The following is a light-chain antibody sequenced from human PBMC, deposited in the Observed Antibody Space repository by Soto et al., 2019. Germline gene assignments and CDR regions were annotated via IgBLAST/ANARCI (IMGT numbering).Light chain of an antibody. V-gene: IGKV3-20*01. J-gene: IGKJ2*01. CDR1: QSISSSY. Sequence: EVVLTQSPGTLSLCPGERATLSCRASQSISSSYLAWYQQRPGQAPRLLIHGASSRATGIPDRFSGSGSGTDFTLTISRLEPEDFAVYYCQQYGISSHTFGQGTKLEIK. CDR2: GAS. CDR3: QQYGISSHT.